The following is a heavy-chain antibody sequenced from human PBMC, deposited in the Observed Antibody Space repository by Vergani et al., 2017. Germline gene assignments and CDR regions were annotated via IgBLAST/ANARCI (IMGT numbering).Heavy chain of an antibody. CDR3: ARHYQSYDSSGQGWFDP. D-gene: IGHD3-22*01. CDR2: IYHSGST. J-gene: IGHJ5*02. CDR1: GGSISSSNW. Sequence: QVQLQESGPGLVKPSGTLSLTCAVSGGSISSSNWWSWVRQPPGKGLEWIGEIYHSGSTNYNPALKSRVTISVDKSKNQFSLKLSSETAADTAVYYCARHYQSYDSSGQGWFDPWGEGTLVTVSS. V-gene: IGHV4-4*02.